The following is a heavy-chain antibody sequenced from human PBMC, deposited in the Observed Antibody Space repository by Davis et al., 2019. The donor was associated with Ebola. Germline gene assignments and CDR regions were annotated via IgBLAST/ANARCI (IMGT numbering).Heavy chain of an antibody. J-gene: IGHJ4*02. V-gene: IGHV3-7*01. Sequence: GESLKISCVASGFTFNTYWMSWVRQAPGKGLEWVANIKEDGSEKHYVDSVTGRFAISRDNARNSLFLQMTSLRAEDTALYYCATLGSDYEVLDYWGQGTLVTVSS. CDR1: GFTFNTYW. D-gene: IGHD4-17*01. CDR2: IKEDGSEK. CDR3: ATLGSDYEVLDY.